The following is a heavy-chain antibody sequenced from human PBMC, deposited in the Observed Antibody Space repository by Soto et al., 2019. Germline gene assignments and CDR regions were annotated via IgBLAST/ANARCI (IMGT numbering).Heavy chain of an antibody. Sequence: QVQLQESGPGLVKPSETLSLTCTVSGGTISRYYWSWIRQPPGKGLEWIGYMYNTGSTVNNPSFRSRVTLSVDTSKNQFSLKLNSVTAADTAVYYCARDLWGYCGTDCYPLDVWGQGTTVTVSS. CDR2: MYNTGST. CDR3: ARDLWGYCGTDCYPLDV. V-gene: IGHV4-59*01. D-gene: IGHD2-21*02. J-gene: IGHJ6*02. CDR1: GGTISRYY.